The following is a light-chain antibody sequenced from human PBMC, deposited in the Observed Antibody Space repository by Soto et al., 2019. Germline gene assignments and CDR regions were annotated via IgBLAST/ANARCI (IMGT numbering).Light chain of an antibody. CDR2: TAS. V-gene: IGKV1-6*01. Sequence: QSPSSLSASVGDRVTITCRASQGIRNDLAWYQRKPGKAPKLLIYTASSLQNGVPPRFSGSGSDTVFTLTIDSLQPEDFATYYCLQDFSFPLTFGGGTKVDIK. J-gene: IGKJ4*01. CDR3: LQDFSFPLT. CDR1: QGIRND.